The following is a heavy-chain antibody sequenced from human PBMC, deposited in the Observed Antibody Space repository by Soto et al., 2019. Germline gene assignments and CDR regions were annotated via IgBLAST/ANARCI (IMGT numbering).Heavy chain of an antibody. D-gene: IGHD3-3*01. Sequence: GVSLRLSCAASGFTFSSYAMSWVRQAPGKGLEWVSAISGSGGSTYYADSVKGRFTISRDNSKNTLYLQMNSLRAEDTAVYYCAKGLFRFSRYGMDVWGQGTTVSVSS. CDR2: ISGSGGST. CDR1: GFTFSSYA. CDR3: AKGLFRFSRYGMDV. J-gene: IGHJ6*02. V-gene: IGHV3-23*01.